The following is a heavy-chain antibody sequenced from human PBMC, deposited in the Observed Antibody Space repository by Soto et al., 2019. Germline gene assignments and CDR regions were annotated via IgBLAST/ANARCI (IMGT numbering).Heavy chain of an antibody. J-gene: IGHJ6*02. V-gene: IGHV3-30*18. CDR1: GFTFSGHG. CDR3: AKDRAGYSRGMDV. Sequence: QVQLVESGGGVVQPGRSLRLSCEVSGFTFSGHGMHWVRQAPGKGLEWVALISYDGNHKYYADSVKGRFTISRDNSKNPLFLQLNSPETEDTGIYYCAKDRAGYSRGMDVWGQGTTVTVSS. CDR2: ISYDGNHK. D-gene: IGHD2-2*02.